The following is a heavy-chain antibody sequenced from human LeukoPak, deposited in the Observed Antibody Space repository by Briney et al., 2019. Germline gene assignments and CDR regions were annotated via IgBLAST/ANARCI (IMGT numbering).Heavy chain of an antibody. J-gene: IGHJ4*02. Sequence: SETLSLTCTVSGGSIKSYYWHWIRQPPGKGLEWIGYISYSGSTNYNPSLKSRGTISIDTSKNQFSLKLSSVTAADTAVYHCARSGGYSGYDVDYWGQGTLVTVSS. CDR2: ISYSGST. CDR3: ARSGGYSGYDVDY. V-gene: IGHV4-59*01. CDR1: GGSIKSYY. D-gene: IGHD5-12*01.